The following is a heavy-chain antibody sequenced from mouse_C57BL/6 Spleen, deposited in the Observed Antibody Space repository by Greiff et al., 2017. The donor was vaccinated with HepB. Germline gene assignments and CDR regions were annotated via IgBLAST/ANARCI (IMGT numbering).Heavy chain of an antibody. V-gene: IGHV3-6*01. Sequence: EVQLQESGPGLVKPSQSLSLTCSVTGYSITSGYYWNWIRQFPGNKLEWMGYISYDGSNNYNPSLKNRISITRDTSKNQFFLKLNSVTTEDTATYYCARGAVVARPLDYWGQGTTLTVSS. CDR2: ISYDGSN. CDR3: ARGAVVARPLDY. J-gene: IGHJ2*01. CDR1: GYSITSGYY. D-gene: IGHD1-1*01.